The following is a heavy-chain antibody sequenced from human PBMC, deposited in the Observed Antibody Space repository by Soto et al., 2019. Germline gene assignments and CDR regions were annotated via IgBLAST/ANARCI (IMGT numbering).Heavy chain of an antibody. Sequence: QVQLQESGPGLVKPSETLSLTCSVSGGSISSYYWSWIRQPPGKGLEWIGYIFYTGSTNYNPSFKSRVPIPVDTSKNQFSLKLSSVTAADTAVYYCARLGDQYSSSPRPYYYYHYMDVWGKGTTVAVSS. CDR2: IFYTGST. V-gene: IGHV4-59*08. CDR3: ARLGDQYSSSPRPYYYYHYMDV. CDR1: GGSISSYY. D-gene: IGHD6-6*01. J-gene: IGHJ6*03.